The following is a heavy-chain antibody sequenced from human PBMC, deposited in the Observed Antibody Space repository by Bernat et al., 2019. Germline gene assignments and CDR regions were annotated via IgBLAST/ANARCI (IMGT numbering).Heavy chain of an antibody. CDR2: IKQDGSEK. J-gene: IGHJ6*02. Sequence: EVQLVESGGGLVQPGGSLRLSCAASGFTFSSYWMSWVRQAPRKGLEWVANIKQDGSEKYYVDAVKGRFTISSDNAKNSLYLKMNSLRAEDTAVYYCAREWGRYDFWSGYWDYYYYGMDVWGQGTTVTVSS. V-gene: IGHV3-7*03. CDR3: AREWGRYDFWSGYWDYYYYGMDV. CDR1: GFTFSSYW. D-gene: IGHD3-3*01.